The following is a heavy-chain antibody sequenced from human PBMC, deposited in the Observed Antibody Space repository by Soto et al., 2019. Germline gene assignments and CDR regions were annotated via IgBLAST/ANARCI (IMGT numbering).Heavy chain of an antibody. CDR2: IYYSGST. J-gene: IGHJ4*02. CDR3: ARKYSSSWYDY. D-gene: IGHD6-13*01. CDR1: GGSISSGDYY. V-gene: IGHV4-30-4*01. Sequence: PSETLSLTCTVSGGSISSGDYYWSWIRQPPGKGLEWIGYIYYSGSTYYNPSLKSRVTISVDTSKNQFSLKLGSVTAADTAVYYCARKYSSSWYDYWGQGTLVTVSS.